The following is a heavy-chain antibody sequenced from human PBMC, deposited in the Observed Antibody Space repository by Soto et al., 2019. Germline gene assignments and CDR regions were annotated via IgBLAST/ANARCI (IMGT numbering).Heavy chain of an antibody. CDR3: ARDRAVSARGSFDY. CDR2: IYHSGST. J-gene: IGHJ4*02. D-gene: IGHD6-19*01. V-gene: IGHV4-4*02. CDR1: GGSVSSTNW. Sequence: QVQLQESGPGLVEPSVTLSLTCAVSGGSVSSTNWWSWVRQPPGKGLEWIGEIYHSGSTYYNPSLKSRVTISVDKSKNQFSLRLSSVTAADTAVYFCARDRAVSARGSFDYWGQGTLVTVSS.